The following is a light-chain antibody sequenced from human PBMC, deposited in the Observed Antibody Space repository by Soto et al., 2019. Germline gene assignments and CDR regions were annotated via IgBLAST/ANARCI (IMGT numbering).Light chain of an antibody. CDR2: EAT. V-gene: IGKV1-33*01. CDR3: QQYHDLVFT. Sequence: DTQMIQSPSSLSASVGDRVTISCRASQSISNYLNWYQQKSGKAPTLLIHEATNLEAGVPSRFTGSRSGTEFTLTISSLQPEDIATYYCQQYHDLVFTFGQGTRLDIK. J-gene: IGKJ5*01. CDR1: QSISNY.